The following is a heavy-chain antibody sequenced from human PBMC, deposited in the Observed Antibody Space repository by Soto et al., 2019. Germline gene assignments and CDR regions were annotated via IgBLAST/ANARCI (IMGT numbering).Heavy chain of an antibody. CDR2: INHSGST. CDR3: ARAITMVRGVIGYYYYYGMDV. CDR1: GGSFSGYY. D-gene: IGHD3-10*01. V-gene: IGHV4-34*01. J-gene: IGHJ6*02. Sequence: GGSFSGYYWSWIRQPPGKGLEWIGEINHSGSTNYNPSLKSRVTISVDTSKNQFSLKLSSVTAADTAVYYCARAITMVRGVIGYYYYYGMDVWGQGTTVTVSS.